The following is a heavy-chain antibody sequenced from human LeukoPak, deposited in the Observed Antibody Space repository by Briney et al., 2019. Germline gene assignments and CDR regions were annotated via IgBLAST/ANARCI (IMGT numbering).Heavy chain of an antibody. D-gene: IGHD3-16*01. J-gene: IGHJ6*03. Sequence: GGSLRLSCAASAFTFSNYAMSWVRQAPGKGLERVSTISGSGVSTYYADSVKGRFTISRDNSKNTLYLQMNSLRAEDTAVYYCAKGDPLYYMDVWNKGTTVTVSS. CDR3: AKGDPLYYMDV. CDR1: AFTFSNYA. V-gene: IGHV3-23*01. CDR2: ISGSGVST.